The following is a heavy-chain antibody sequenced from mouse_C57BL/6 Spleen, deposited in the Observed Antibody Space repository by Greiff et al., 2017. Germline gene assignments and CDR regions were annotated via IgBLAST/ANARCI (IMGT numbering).Heavy chain of an antibody. Sequence: FKLQQSGPELVKPGASVKISCKASGYSFTDYNMTWVKQSHGKRLEWIGVINPNYSTTRYNQKFKGKATLTVDQSSSTAYMQLNSLTSEDSAVYYCARSSNSLFAYWGQGTLVTVSA. CDR2: INPNYSTT. D-gene: IGHD4-1*01. V-gene: IGHV1-39*01. CDR1: GYSFTDYN. CDR3: ARSSNSLFAY. J-gene: IGHJ3*01.